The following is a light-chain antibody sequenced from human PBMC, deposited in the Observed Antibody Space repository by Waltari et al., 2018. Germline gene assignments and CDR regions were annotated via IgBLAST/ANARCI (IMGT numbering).Light chain of an antibody. Sequence: SHVLTQPPSVSVAPGKTAPITCGGNSGGSRRLDWYQQKPGQAPVLVIYYDSDRPSGIPERFSGSNSGNTATLTISRVEAGDEADYYCQVWDTTTDEGVFGGGTKLTVL. J-gene: IGLJ2*01. CDR2: YDS. CDR3: QVWDTTTDEGV. CDR1: SGGSRR. V-gene: IGLV3-21*04.